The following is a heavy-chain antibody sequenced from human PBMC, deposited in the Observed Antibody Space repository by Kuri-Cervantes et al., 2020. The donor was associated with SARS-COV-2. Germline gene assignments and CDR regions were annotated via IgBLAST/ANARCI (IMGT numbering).Heavy chain of an antibody. CDR3: AKSPASRDDLALYGLRFDP. CDR2: MPDSGST. D-gene: IGHD3-10*01. Sequence: SETLSLTCTVSGDSISSYYWNWIRQTPGKGLEWIGYMPDSGSTNYNPSLKNRVIISVDTSKNQFSLRLRSVTAADTAVYYCAKSPASRDDLALYGLRFDPWGQGTLVTVSS. V-gene: IGHV4-59*12. J-gene: IGHJ5*02. CDR1: GDSISSYY.